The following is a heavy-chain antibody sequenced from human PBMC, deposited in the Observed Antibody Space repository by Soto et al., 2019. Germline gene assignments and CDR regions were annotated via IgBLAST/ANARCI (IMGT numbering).Heavy chain of an antibody. D-gene: IGHD3-16*02. CDR2: IYPGDSDT. J-gene: IGHJ6*02. CDR3: ARHALGELSHHYGMDV. CDR1: GYSFTSYW. Sequence: GESLKISCKGSGYSFTSYWIGWVRQMPGKGLEWMGIIYPGDSDTRYSPSFQGQVTISADKSISTAYLQWSSLKASDTAMYYCARHALGELSHHYGMDVWGQGTTVTVS. V-gene: IGHV5-51*01.